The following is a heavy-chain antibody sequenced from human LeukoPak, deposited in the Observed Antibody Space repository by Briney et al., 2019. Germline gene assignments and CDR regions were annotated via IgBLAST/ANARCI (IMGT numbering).Heavy chain of an antibody. CDR2: ISNTGRST. Sequence: GGSLRLSCAASGFTFNNYAMNWVRQAPGKGLEWVSAISNTGRSTYYADSVKGRFTISRDNSKNTVFLQISSLRAEDTAVYYCAKGIEYNNSWTFDYWGQGTLVTVSS. D-gene: IGHD2/OR15-2a*01. CDR1: GFTFNNYA. V-gene: IGHV3-23*01. CDR3: AKGIEYNNSWTFDY. J-gene: IGHJ4*02.